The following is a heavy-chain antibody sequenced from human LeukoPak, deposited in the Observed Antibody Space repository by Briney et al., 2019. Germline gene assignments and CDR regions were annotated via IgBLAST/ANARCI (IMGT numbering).Heavy chain of an antibody. J-gene: IGHJ5*02. CDR1: GGSISSYY. CDR3: ARWMSGLYNWFDP. CDR2: IYHSGST. Sequence: SETLSLTCTVSGGSISSYYWSWIRQPPGKGLEWIGSIYHSGSTYYNPSLKSRVTISVDTSKNQFSLKLSSVTAADTAVYYCARWMSGLYNWFDPWGQGTLVTVSS. V-gene: IGHV4-59*04. D-gene: IGHD3-3*01.